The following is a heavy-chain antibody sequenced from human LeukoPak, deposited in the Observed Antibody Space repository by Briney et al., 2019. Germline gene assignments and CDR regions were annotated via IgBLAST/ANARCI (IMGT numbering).Heavy chain of an antibody. V-gene: IGHV3-13*01. CDR1: GFTFSSYD. J-gene: IGHJ6*02. CDR2: IGTAGDT. CDR3: ARARSYYDFWSGYGMDV. Sequence: GGSLRLSCAASGFTFSSYDMHWVRQATGKGLEWVSAIGTAGDTYYPGSVKGRFTISRENAKNSLYLQMNSLRAGDTAVYYCARARSYYDFWSGYGMDVWGQGTTVTVSS. D-gene: IGHD3-3*01.